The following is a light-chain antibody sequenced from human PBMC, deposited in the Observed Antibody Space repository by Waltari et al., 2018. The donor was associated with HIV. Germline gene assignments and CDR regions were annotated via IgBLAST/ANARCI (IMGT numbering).Light chain of an antibody. CDR2: DVF. Sequence: QSALTQPPSVSGSPGQSVVISCSGSKNDIGRYDYVSWYQQFPGKAPKLILFDVFKPPSGLSPRFSGAKSGTTASLNISSLHNDDEADDFCSSYSSTSTLYVFGTGTRVTVL. J-gene: IGLJ1*01. V-gene: IGLV2-14*03. CDR1: KNDIGRYDY. CDR3: SSYSSTSTLYV.